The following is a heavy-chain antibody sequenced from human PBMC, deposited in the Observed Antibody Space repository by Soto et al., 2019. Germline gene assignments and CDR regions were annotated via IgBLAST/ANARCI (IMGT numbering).Heavy chain of an antibody. V-gene: IGHV1-69*01. CDR1: GGTFSSYA. Sequence: QVQLVQSGAEVKKPGSSVKVSCKASGGTFSSYAISWVRQAPGQGLEWMGGIIPIFGTANYAQKFQGRVTITADDSTSTGYMELSSLRSEDTAVYYCARQWIQRRNDYYYGMDVWGQGTTVTVAS. D-gene: IGHD5-18*01. J-gene: IGHJ6*02. CDR3: ARQWIQRRNDYYYGMDV. CDR2: IIPIFGTA.